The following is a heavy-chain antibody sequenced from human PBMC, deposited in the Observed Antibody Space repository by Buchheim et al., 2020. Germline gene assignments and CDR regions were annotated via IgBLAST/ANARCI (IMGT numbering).Heavy chain of an antibody. D-gene: IGHD2-15*01. V-gene: IGHV3-21*01. CDR3: ARRHIVVVVAAGNGMDV. CDR2: ISSSSSYI. Sequence: EVQLVGSGGGLVKPGGSLRLSCAASGFTFSNYTMNWVRQAPGKGLEWVSSISSSSSYIYYADSVKGRFTISRDNAKNPLYLQMNSLRAEDTAVYYCARRHIVVVVAAGNGMDVWGQGTT. CDR1: GFTFSNYT. J-gene: IGHJ6*02.